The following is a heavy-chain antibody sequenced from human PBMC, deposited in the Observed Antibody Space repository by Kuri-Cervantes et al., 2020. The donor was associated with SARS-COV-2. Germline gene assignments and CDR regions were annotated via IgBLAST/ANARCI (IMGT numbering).Heavy chain of an antibody. CDR3: AREEQQLVLVGAFDI. CDR2: INPNGGST. D-gene: IGHD6-13*01. Sequence: ASVKVSCKASGYTFTSYGISWVRQAPGQGLEWMGVINPNGGSTNYAQKFQGRVTMTRDTSTSTVYMELSSLRSEDTAVYYCAREEQQLVLVGAFDIWGQGTMVTVSS. V-gene: IGHV1-46*01. CDR1: GYTFTSYG. J-gene: IGHJ3*02.